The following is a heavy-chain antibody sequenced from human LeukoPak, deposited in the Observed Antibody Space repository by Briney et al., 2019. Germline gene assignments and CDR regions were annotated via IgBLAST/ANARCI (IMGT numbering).Heavy chain of an antibody. CDR2: IYTGGNT. CDR1: GFTVDSNY. CDR3: ARGDDSGYYDYFDY. V-gene: IGHV3-53*01. D-gene: IGHD3-22*01. Sequence: GGSLRLSCAASGFTVDSNYLSWVSQAPGKGLEWVSTIYTGGNTYYAASVKGRFTISRDFSKNTMFLHMNSLRAEDTAMYYCARGDDSGYYDYFDYWGQGALVTVSS. J-gene: IGHJ4*02.